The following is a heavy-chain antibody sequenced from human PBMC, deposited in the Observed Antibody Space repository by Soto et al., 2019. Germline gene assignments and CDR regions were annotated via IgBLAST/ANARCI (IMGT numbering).Heavy chain of an antibody. CDR3: ARSGDTMVRGVNIFHYYGMDV. CDR2: MYRSGNT. V-gene: IGHV4-38-2*01. J-gene: IGHJ6*02. Sequence: ETLSLTCAVSGHSISSGYYWGWIRQSPGKGLEWIGSMYRSGNTYYNPSLKSRVTISGDTSKNQFSLKLTSVTAADTAVYYCARSGDTMVRGVNIFHYYGMDVWGQGTTVTVSS. D-gene: IGHD3-10*01. CDR1: GHSISSGYY.